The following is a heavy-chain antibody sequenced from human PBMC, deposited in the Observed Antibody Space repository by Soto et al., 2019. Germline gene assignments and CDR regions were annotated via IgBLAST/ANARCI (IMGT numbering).Heavy chain of an antibody. V-gene: IGHV4-30-4*01. Sequence: KPSETLSLTCTVSGDSFNNDDYSWTWIRQPPGKGLEWIGYISHSGKTFSNPSLRSLPTMSVDMTKKHFSLKLRSVTAADTAVYYCARGSTIYGLDVWGQGTTVTVSS. CDR2: ISHSGKT. CDR3: ARGSTIYGLDV. J-gene: IGHJ6*02. CDR1: GDSFNNDDYS.